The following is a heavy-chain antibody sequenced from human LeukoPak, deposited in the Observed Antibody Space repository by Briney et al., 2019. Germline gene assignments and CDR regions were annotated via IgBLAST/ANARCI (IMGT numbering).Heavy chain of an antibody. Sequence: SETLSLTCAAYGGSFSGYYWSWIRQPPGKGLEWIGEINHSGSTNYSPSLKSRVTISVDTSKKQFSLNLSSVTAADTAVYYCARGGDGYNYHNWYFDLWGRGTLVTVSS. D-gene: IGHD5-24*01. CDR1: GGSFSGYY. CDR2: INHSGST. J-gene: IGHJ2*01. CDR3: ARGGDGYNYHNWYFDL. V-gene: IGHV4-34*01.